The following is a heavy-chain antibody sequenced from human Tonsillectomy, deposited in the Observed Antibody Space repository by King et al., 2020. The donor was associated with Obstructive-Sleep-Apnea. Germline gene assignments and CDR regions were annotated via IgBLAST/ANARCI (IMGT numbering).Heavy chain of an antibody. CDR1: GGSISSYY. V-gene: IGHV4-59*08. CDR2: IYYSGST. D-gene: IGHD2-15*01. CDR3: ASSGGGAFDY. J-gene: IGHJ4*02. Sequence: VQLQESGPGLVKPSETLSLTCTVSGGSISSYYWSWIRQPPGKGLEWIGYIYYSGSTNYNPSLKSRVTISVDTSKNQFSLKLSSVTAADTAVYYCASSGGGAFDYWGQRTLVTVSS.